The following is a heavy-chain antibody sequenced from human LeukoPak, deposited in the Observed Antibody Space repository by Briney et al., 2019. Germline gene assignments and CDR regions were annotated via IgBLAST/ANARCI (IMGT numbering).Heavy chain of an antibody. CDR2: LSGSGYNT. J-gene: IGHJ4*02. Sequence: GGSLRLSCAASGFTFSSHALSWVRQAPGKGLEWVSSLSGSGYNTYYADSVKGRFTISRDNSKNTVYLQMNSLRAEDTAVYYCAKDPVTDDYWGQGTLVTVSS. CDR3: AKDPVTDDY. CDR1: GFTFSSHA. D-gene: IGHD2-21*02. V-gene: IGHV3-23*01.